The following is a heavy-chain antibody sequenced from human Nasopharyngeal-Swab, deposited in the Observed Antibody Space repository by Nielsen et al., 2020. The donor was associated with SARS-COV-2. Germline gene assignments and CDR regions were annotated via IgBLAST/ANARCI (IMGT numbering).Heavy chain of an antibody. CDR1: GFSLTTSGVG. V-gene: IGHV2-5*02. Sequence: SGPTLVKPTETITLTCAFSGFSLTTSGVGVGWIRQRPGKALEWLAVVYWDDDKRYSPPLKTRLAIDKDTSKNQVVLTVTYMEPQDTAMYFCAHRLLGSGLGWDGAYFDTWGQGILVTVSS. CDR2: VYWDDDK. D-gene: IGHD6-19*01. J-gene: IGHJ4*02. CDR3: AHRLLGSGLGWDGAYFDT.